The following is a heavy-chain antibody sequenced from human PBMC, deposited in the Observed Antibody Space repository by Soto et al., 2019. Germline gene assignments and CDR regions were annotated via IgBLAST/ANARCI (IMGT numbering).Heavy chain of an antibody. D-gene: IGHD3-9*01. V-gene: IGHV1-69*02. CDR3: ARGDDILTGSDY. CDR1: GGTFSSYT. CDR2: IIPILGIP. Sequence: QVQLVQSGAEVKKPGSSVKVSCRASGGTFSSYTIGWVRQAPGQGLEWMGRIIPILGIPHYAQKFQGRVTITADISTSTAYMELSSLRSEDTAVYYCARGDDILTGSDYWGQATLVTVSS. J-gene: IGHJ4*02.